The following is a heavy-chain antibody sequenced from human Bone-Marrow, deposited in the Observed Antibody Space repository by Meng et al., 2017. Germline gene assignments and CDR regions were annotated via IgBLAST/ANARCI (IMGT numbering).Heavy chain of an antibody. V-gene: IGHV3-33*01. D-gene: IGHD2-8*01. CDR1: GFTFSSYG. J-gene: IGHJ4*02. CDR2: IWYDGSNK. CDR3: AREMGYCTNGVCSLPSDY. Sequence: GESLKISCAASGFTFSSYGMHWVRQAPGKGLEWVAVIWYDGSNKYYADSVKGRFTISRDNSKNTLYLQMSSLRAEDTAVYYCAREMGYCTNGVCSLPSDYWGQGTLVTVSS.